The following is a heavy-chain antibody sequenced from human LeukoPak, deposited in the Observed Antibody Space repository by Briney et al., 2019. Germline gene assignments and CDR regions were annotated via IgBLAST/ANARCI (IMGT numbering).Heavy chain of an antibody. Sequence: PGGSLRLSCAASGFTFSSYGMHWVRQAPGKGLEWVTIIPYDGSNKYYADSVKGRFTISRDNSRNTLYLQMNSLRAEDTAVYYCAKNTLGYYYDTSGYFQHWGPGTLVTVSS. D-gene: IGHD3-22*01. J-gene: IGHJ1*01. CDR1: GFTFSSYG. CDR3: AKNTLGYYYDTSGYFQH. CDR2: IPYDGSNK. V-gene: IGHV3-30*18.